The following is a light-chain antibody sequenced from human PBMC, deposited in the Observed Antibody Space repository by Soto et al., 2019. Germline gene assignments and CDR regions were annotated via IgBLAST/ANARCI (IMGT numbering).Light chain of an antibody. V-gene: IGKV1-5*01. J-gene: IGKJ1*01. CDR1: QSISSW. CDR2: DAS. CDR3: QQYNSYSRT. Sequence: DIQMTQSPSTLSASVGDRVTITCRASQSISSWLAWYQQKPGKAPKLLIYDASSLESGVPSRFSGSGSGTEFPLTLSSLQPDDFATYYCQQYNSYSRTFGQGTKVEIK.